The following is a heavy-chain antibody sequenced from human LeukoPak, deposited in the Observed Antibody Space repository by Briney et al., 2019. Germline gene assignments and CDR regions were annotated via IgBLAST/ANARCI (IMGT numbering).Heavy chain of an antibody. CDR3: AKVRVYSSGWYVDAFDI. Sequence: QAGGSLRLSCAASGFTFDDYAMHWVRQAPGKGLEWVSGISWNSGSIGYADSVKGRFTISRDNAKNSLYLQMNSLRAEDTALYYCAKVRVYSSGWYVDAFDIWGQGTMVTVSS. CDR2: ISWNSGSI. V-gene: IGHV3-9*01. CDR1: GFTFDDYA. J-gene: IGHJ3*02. D-gene: IGHD6-19*01.